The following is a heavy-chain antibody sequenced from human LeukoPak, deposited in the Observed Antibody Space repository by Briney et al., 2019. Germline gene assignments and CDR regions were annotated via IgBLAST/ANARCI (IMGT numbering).Heavy chain of an antibody. CDR2: IHYSGAT. CDR1: GGSISSNNYY. CDR3: ARPHYYDASGPFEN. V-gene: IGHV4-39*01. D-gene: IGHD3-22*01. J-gene: IGHJ4*02. Sequence: SETLSLTCTVSGGSISSNNYYWGWIRQPPGKGLEWIGSIHYSGATYYNPSLRSRVTIYVDTSKNQFSLKLTSVTAADTAVYYCARPHYYDASGPFENWGQGTQVTVSS.